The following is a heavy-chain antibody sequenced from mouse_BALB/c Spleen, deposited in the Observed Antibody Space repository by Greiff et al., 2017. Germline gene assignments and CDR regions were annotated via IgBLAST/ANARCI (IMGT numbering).Heavy chain of an antibody. CDR1: GYTFTSYW. D-gene: IGHD2-4*01. Sequence: VQLQQSGAELAKPGASVKMSCKASGYTFTSYWMHWVKQRPGQGLEWIGYINPSTGYTEYNQKFKDKATLTADKSSSTAYMQLSSLTSEDSAVYYCASPPATMITGYYLDYWGQGTTLTVSS. V-gene: IGHV1-7*01. CDR2: INPSTGYT. J-gene: IGHJ2*01. CDR3: ASPPATMITGYYLDY.